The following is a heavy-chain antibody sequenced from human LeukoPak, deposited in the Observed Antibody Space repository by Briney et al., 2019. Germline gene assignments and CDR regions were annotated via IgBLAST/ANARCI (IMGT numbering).Heavy chain of an antibody. CDR1: GFTFSSYW. CDR2: IKHDGSEK. D-gene: IGHD2-2*02. J-gene: IGHJ4*02. V-gene: IGHV3-7*01. Sequence: GGSLRLSCAASGFTFSSYWRTWVRQAPGKGLEWVANIKHDGSEKYYVDSVKGRFTISRDNAKNSLYLQMNSLRAEDTAVYYCARDQDCSSTSCYTRPYYFDYWGQGTLVTVSS. CDR3: ARDQDCSSTSCYTRPYYFDY.